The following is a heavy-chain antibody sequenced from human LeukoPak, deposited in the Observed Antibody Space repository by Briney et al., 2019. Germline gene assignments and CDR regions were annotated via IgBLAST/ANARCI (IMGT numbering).Heavy chain of an antibody. CDR1: GGSFSGYY. D-gene: IGHD3-22*01. CDR3: ARGGGITMIVVVTAPFDY. V-gene: IGHV4-34*01. CDR2: INHSGST. J-gene: IGHJ4*02. Sequence: SETLSLTCAVYGGSFSGYYWSWIRQPPGKGLEWIGEINHSGSTNYNPSLKSRVTISVDTSKNQFPLKLSSVTAADTAVYYCARGGGITMIVVVTAPFDYWGQGTLVTVSS.